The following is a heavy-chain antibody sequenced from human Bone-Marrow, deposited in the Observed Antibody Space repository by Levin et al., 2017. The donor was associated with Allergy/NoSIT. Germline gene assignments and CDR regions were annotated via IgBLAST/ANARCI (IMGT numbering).Heavy chain of an antibody. Sequence: GESLKISCTASGFPFGDYGINWFRQPAGKGLEWIGLIRGRYYGGTTDYAASVKGRFFISREDLKSMTSLQMTNVTIEDTGVYFCTRDRPYNFWSGYNAPFDHWGPGTLVTVSA. D-gene: IGHD3-3*01. V-gene: IGHV3-49*03. CDR2: IRGRYYGGTT. J-gene: IGHJ4*02. CDR3: TRDRPYNFWSGYNAPFDH. CDR1: GFPFGDYG.